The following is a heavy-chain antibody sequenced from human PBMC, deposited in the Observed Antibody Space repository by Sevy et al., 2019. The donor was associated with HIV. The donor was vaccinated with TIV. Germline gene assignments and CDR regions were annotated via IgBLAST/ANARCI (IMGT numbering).Heavy chain of an antibody. CDR2: ISTGGSFT. D-gene: IGHD3-10*01. CDR3: AKDFLSPNYYGTQFDF. V-gene: IGHV3-23*01. J-gene: IGHJ4*02. CDR1: GFTFNSYA. Sequence: GGSLRLSCATSGFTFNSYAMSWVRQAPGKGLEWVSTISTGGSFTYYADSVKGRFSISRDNFNNTLFLQMNSLRADDTAMYYCAKDFLSPNYYGTQFDFWGQGTVVTVSS.